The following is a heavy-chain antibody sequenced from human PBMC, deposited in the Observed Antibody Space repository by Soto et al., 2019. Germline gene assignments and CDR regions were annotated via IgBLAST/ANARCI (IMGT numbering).Heavy chain of an antibody. CDR3: ARVSGSYYYGMDG. D-gene: IGHD1-26*01. J-gene: IGHJ6*01. CDR1: GGSISSSNW. CDR2: IYHSGST. Sequence: PSETLSLTCAVSGGSISSSNWWSWVRQPPGKGLEWIGEIYHSGSTNYNPSLKSRVTISVDKSKNQFSLKLSSVTAADTAVYYCARVSGSYYYGMDGWGQGIMVTVAS. V-gene: IGHV4-4*02.